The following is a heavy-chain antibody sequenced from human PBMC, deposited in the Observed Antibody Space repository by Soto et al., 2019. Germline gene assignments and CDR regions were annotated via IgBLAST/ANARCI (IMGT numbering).Heavy chain of an antibody. Sequence: SETLSLTCTVSGGSISSYYWSWIRQPPGKGLEWIGYIYYSGSTNYNPSLKSRVTISVDTSKNQFSLKLSSVTAADTAVYYCARLGTRSSSYGYWGQGTLVTVSS. V-gene: IGHV4-59*01. D-gene: IGHD6-13*01. CDR2: IYYSGST. CDR3: ARLGTRSSSYGY. J-gene: IGHJ4*02. CDR1: GGSISSYY.